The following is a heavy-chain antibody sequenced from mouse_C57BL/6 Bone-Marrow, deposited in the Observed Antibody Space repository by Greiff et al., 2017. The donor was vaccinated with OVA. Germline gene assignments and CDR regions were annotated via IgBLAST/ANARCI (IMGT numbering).Heavy chain of an antibody. V-gene: IGHV1-64*01. CDR2: IHPNSGST. CDR3: ARKTTTVVYWYFDV. D-gene: IGHD1-1*01. CDR1: GYTFTSYW. J-gene: IGHJ1*03. Sequence: QVQLQQPGAELLKPGASVKLSCKASGYTFTSYWMHWVKQRPGQGLEWIGMIHPNSGSTNYNEKFKSKATLTVDKSSSTAYMQLSSLTSEDSAVYYCARKTTTVVYWYFDVWGTGTTVTVSS.